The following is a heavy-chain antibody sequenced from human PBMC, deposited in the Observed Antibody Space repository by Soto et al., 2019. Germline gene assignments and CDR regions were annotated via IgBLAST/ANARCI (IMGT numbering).Heavy chain of an antibody. Sequence: GGSLRLSCAASGFTFSSYSMNWVRQAPGKGLEWVSSISSSSSYIYYADSVKGRFTISRDNAKNSLYLQMNSLRAEDTAVYYCERIRAREGYYFDYWGQGTLVTVSS. D-gene: IGHD3-16*01. CDR2: ISSSSSYI. V-gene: IGHV3-21*01. J-gene: IGHJ4*02. CDR1: GFTFSSYS. CDR3: ERIRAREGYYFDY.